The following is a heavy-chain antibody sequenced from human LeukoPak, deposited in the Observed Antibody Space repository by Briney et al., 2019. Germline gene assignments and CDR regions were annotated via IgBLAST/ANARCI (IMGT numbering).Heavy chain of an antibody. J-gene: IGHJ4*02. D-gene: IGHD5-18*01. V-gene: IGHV3-53*01. CDR2: ISSGGST. CDR1: GFTVSSNY. CDR3: AREIGGYSYGH. Sequence: GGSLRLSCAASGFTVSSNYMSWVRQAPGKGLEWVSVISSGGSTYYADSVRGRFTISRDNSKNTLYLQMNSLRAEDTAVYYCAREIGGYSYGHWGQGTLVTVSS.